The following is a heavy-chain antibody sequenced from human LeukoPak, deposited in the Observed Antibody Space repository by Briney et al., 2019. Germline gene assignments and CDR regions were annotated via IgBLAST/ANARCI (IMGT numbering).Heavy chain of an antibody. V-gene: IGHV3-33*01. Sequence: CAASGFTFSSYGMHGVRQAPGKGLEWVAGXXYDGSNKYYADSVKGRFTISRDNSKNTLYLQMNSLRAEDTAVYYCARDQDEYSRYYYYGMDVWGQGTTVTVSS. J-gene: IGHJ6*02. CDR1: GFTFSSYG. CDR3: ARDQDEYSRYYYYGMDV. CDR2: XXYDGSNK. D-gene: IGHD6-6*01.